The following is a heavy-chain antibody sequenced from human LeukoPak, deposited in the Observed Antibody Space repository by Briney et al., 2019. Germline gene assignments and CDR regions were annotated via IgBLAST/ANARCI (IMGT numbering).Heavy chain of an antibody. D-gene: IGHD1-26*01. J-gene: IGHJ4*02. CDR3: ARESIVGATADY. Sequence: GGSLRLSCAASGFTFSSYWMSWVRQAPGKGLEWVANIKQDGSEKYYVDTVKGRFTISRDNAKNSLHLQMNSLRAEDTAVYYCARESIVGATADYWGQGTLVTVSS. CDR2: IKQDGSEK. CDR1: GFTFSSYW. V-gene: IGHV3-7*01.